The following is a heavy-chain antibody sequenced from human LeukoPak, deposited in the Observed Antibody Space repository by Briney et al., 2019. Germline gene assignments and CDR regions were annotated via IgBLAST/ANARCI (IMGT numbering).Heavy chain of an antibody. V-gene: IGHV4-59*01. CDR3: ARETNTMVRGVITYYMDV. D-gene: IGHD3-10*01. CDR2: IYYSGST. CDR1: GGSISSYY. Sequence: PSETLSLTCTVSGGSISSYYWSWIRQPPGKGLEWIGYIYYSGSTNYNPSLKSRVTISVDTSKNQFSLKLSSVTAADTAVYYCARETNTMVRGVITYYMDVWGKGTTVTVSS. J-gene: IGHJ6*03.